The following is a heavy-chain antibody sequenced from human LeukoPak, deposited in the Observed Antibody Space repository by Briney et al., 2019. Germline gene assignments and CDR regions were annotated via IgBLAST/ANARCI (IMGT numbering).Heavy chain of an antibody. D-gene: IGHD1-26*01. V-gene: IGHV3-74*01. Sequence: GGCLRLSCAASGFTFSSYWMHWVRQAPGKGLVWVSRINSDGSSTSYADSVKGRFTISRDNAKNTLYLQMNSLRAEDTAVYYCARGLVGATDYYYYGMDVWGQGTTVTVSS. CDR3: ARGLVGATDYYYYGMDV. J-gene: IGHJ6*02. CDR1: GFTFSSYW. CDR2: INSDGSST.